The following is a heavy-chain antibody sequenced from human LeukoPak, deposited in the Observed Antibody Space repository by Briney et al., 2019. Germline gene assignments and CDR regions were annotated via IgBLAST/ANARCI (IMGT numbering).Heavy chain of an antibody. CDR2: ISWNRGSI. D-gene: IGHD3/OR15-3a*01. J-gene: IGHJ4*02. CDR1: GFTFDDYA. V-gene: IGHV3-9*01. Sequence: GGSLRLSCAASGFTFDDYAMHWVRQAPGKGPEWVSGISWNRGSIGYADSVKGRFTISRDNAKNSLYLQMNSLRAEDTALYYCANWPQTRGLAGLPNDYWGQGTLVTVSS. CDR3: ANWPQTRGLAGLPNDY.